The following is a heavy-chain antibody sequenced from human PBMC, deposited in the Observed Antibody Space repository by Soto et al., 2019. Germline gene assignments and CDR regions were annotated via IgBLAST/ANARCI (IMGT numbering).Heavy chain of an antibody. Sequence: QVQLQESGPGLVKPSETLSLTCTVSGGSISSYYWRWIRQPPGKGLEWIGYIYYTGSTDYTPAPNTRLTISLPTSKTRFSIKLSSVTSAATAVYYCAGREAWGHGTLVTVSS. CDR3: AGREA. CDR1: GGSISSYY. CDR2: IYYTGST. J-gene: IGHJ5*01. V-gene: IGHV4-59*08.